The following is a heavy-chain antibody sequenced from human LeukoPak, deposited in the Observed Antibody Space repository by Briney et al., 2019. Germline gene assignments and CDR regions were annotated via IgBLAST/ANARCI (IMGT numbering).Heavy chain of an antibody. V-gene: IGHV3-9*01. D-gene: IGHD2-15*01. CDR1: GFTFDDYA. J-gene: IGHJ4*02. Sequence: GGSLRLSCAASGFTFDDYAMHWVRQAPGKGLEWVSGISWNSGSIGYADSVKGRFTISRDNAKNSLYLQMNSLRAEDTAVYYCAKDRGYCSGGICYGFFDYWGQGTLVTVSS. CDR2: ISWNSGSI. CDR3: AKDRGYCSGGICYGFFDY.